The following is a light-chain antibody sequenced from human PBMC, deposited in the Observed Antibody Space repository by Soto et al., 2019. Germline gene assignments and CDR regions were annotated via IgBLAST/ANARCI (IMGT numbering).Light chain of an antibody. CDR1: SSDVGGYNY. Sequence: QSALTQPASVSGSPGQSITISCTGTSSDVGGYNYVSWYQQHPGKAPKLMIYDVSNRPSGVSNRFSGSKSGNTASLTISGLQAEDEADSYCSSYTSSSTLEGVFGGGTKLTVL. J-gene: IGLJ2*01. CDR2: DVS. CDR3: SSYTSSSTLEGV. V-gene: IGLV2-14*01.